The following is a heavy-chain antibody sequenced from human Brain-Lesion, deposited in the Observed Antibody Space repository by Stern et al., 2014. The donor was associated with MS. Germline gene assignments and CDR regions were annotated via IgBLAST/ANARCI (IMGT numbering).Heavy chain of an antibody. Sequence: EVQLVESGAEVKKPGASLKISCKGSGYSFTSYWIGWVRQMPGQGLEWMCISYPGDSDTRNSRSFRGRVTISADKSISAAYLQWSSLKASDTAMYYCATPAAGGSIDYWGQGTLVTVSS. CDR2: SYPGDSDT. D-gene: IGHD6-13*01. CDR3: ATPAAGGSIDY. J-gene: IGHJ4*02. CDR1: GYSFTSYW. V-gene: IGHV5-51*01.